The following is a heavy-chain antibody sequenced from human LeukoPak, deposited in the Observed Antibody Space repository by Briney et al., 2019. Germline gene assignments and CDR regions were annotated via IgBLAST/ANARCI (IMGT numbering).Heavy chain of an antibody. CDR2: IYYSGST. CDR1: GGSIRSDDYY. D-gene: IGHD2-2*01. CDR3: TKSTSCCYSWFDP. Sequence: SQTLSLTCTVSGGSIRSDDYYWSWIRQHPGKGLEWIGYIYYSGSTYYNPSLKSRVTISVDTSKNQFSLKLSSVTAADTAVYYCTKSTSCCYSWFDPWGQGTLVTVSS. V-gene: IGHV4-31*03. J-gene: IGHJ5*02.